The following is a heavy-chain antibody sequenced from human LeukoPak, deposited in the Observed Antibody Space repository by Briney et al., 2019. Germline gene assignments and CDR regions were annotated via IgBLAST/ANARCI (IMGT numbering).Heavy chain of an antibody. Sequence: PGGSLRLSCAASGFIYDDYAMHWVRQAPGKGLEWVSGINWNSGSIDYADSVEGRFTISRDNAKNSLYLQMNSLRAEDTALYYCAKDRGMGFGTNYGMDVWGQGTTVTVSS. CDR3: AKDRGMGFGTNYGMDV. CDR1: GFIYDDYA. CDR2: INWNSGSI. J-gene: IGHJ6*02. D-gene: IGHD3-10*01. V-gene: IGHV3-9*01.